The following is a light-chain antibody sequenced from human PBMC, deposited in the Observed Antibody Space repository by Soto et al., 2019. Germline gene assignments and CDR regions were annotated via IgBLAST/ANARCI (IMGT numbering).Light chain of an antibody. CDR1: QSISSY. J-gene: IGKJ2*01. Sequence: DIQMTQSPSSLSASVGDRVTITCRASQSISSYLAWYQQKPGRAPNLVIYAASSLQSGVPSRFSGSGSGTDFTLTISSLQPEDYATYYCQQTYLAPYTFGQGTKLEIK. V-gene: IGKV1-39*01. CDR2: AAS. CDR3: QQTYLAPYT.